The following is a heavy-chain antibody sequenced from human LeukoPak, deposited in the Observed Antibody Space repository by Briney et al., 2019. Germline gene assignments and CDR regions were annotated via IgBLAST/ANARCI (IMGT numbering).Heavy chain of an antibody. CDR1: GYTFTGYY. CDR3: EREKWLGESHDAFDI. V-gene: IGHV1-2*06. J-gene: IGHJ3*02. D-gene: IGHD3-10*01. CDR2: INPNSGGT. Sequence: GASVKVSCKASGYTFTGYYMHWVRQAPGQGLEWMGRINPNSGGTNYAQKFQGRVTMTRDTSISTAYMELSRLRSDDTAVYYCEREKWLGESHDAFDIWGQGPMVTVSS.